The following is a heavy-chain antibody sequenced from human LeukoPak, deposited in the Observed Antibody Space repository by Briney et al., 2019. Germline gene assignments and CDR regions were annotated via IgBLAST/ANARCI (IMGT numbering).Heavy chain of an antibody. Sequence: SETLSLTCTVSGGSISSYHWSWIRQPPGKGLECIGYIYYRGSTHDNPSLKSRVTISVDTSKNQFARKRRSVTAADTAVYFCARARNYYDSSDYSYEGDAFDIWGQGTMVTVSS. CDR2: IYYRGST. D-gene: IGHD3-22*01. CDR1: GGSISSYH. V-gene: IGHV4-59*01. CDR3: ARARNYYDSSDYSYEGDAFDI. J-gene: IGHJ3*02.